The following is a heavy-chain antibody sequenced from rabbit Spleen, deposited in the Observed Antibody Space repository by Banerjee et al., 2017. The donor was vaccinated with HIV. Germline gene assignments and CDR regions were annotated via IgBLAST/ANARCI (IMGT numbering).Heavy chain of an antibody. D-gene: IGHD1-1*01. V-gene: IGHV1S40*01. Sequence: EESGGDLVKPGASLTLTCTTSGFSFSSSYYMCWVRQAPGKGLEWIACIYGGSSGSPVYATWAKGRFSISKTSSTTVTLQMTSLTAADTATYFCARNYVNAFDPWGPGTLVTVS. CDR2: IYGGSSGSP. J-gene: IGHJ2*01. CDR3: ARNYVNAFDP. CDR1: GFSFSSSYY.